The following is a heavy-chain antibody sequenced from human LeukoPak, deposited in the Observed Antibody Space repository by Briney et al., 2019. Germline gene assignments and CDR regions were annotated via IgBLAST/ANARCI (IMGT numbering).Heavy chain of an antibody. CDR1: GGSISSYY. J-gene: IGHJ4*02. Sequence: SETLSLTCTVSGGSISSYYWNWIRQPAGKGLEWIGRIYTSGSTNYNPSLKSRVTMSVDTSKNQFSLKLSSVTAADTAVYYCARGEAMVRGVMYFNYWGQGTLVTVSS. V-gene: IGHV4-4*07. CDR2: IYTSGST. D-gene: IGHD3-10*01. CDR3: ARGEAMVRGVMYFNY.